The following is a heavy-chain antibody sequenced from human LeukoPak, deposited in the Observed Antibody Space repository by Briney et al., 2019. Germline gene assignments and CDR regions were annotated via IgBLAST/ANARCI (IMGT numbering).Heavy chain of an antibody. CDR3: ARGAGTNRKYSGYGDFDY. CDR1: GYTFTSYD. CDR2: MNPNSGNT. J-gene: IGHJ4*02. Sequence: ASVKVSCEASGYTFTSYDINWVRQATGQGLEWMGWMNPNSGNTGYAQKFQGRVTITRNTSISTAYMELSSLRSEDTAVYYCARGAGTNRKYSGYGDFDYWGQGTLVTVSS. V-gene: IGHV1-8*03. D-gene: IGHD5-12*01.